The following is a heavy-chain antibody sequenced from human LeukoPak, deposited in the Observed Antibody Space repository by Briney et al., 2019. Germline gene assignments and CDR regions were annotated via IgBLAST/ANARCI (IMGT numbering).Heavy chain of an antibody. V-gene: IGHV5-51*01. J-gene: IGHJ6*02. D-gene: IGHD2-2*01. CDR1: GYSFTSYW. Sequence: GESLKISCKGSGYSFTSYWIGWVRQMPGKGLEWMGIIYPGDSDTRYSPSFQGQVTISADKSISTAYLQWSSLKASDTAMYYCARLKFYSSTSCYGDEHYYGMDVWGQGTTVTLSS. CDR3: ARLKFYSSTSCYGDEHYYGMDV. CDR2: IYPGDSDT.